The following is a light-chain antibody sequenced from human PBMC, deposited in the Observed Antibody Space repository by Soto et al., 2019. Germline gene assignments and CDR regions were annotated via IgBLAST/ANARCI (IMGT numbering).Light chain of an antibody. CDR2: EAS. CDR1: SSDVVAYNY. J-gene: IGLJ1*01. CDR3: SSYTTSYFYV. V-gene: IGLV2-14*01. Sequence: QSVLTQPASVSGSPGQSITISCTGTSSDVVAYNYVSWYQQHPDKAPKLMIYEASNRPSGVSNRFSGSQSGNTASLTISRLQAEDEADYYCSSYTTSYFYVFGPGTKLTVL.